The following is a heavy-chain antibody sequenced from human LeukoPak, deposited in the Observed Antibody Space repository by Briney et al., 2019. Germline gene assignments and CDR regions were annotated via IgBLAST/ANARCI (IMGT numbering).Heavy chain of an antibody. CDR1: GGSFSGYY. Sequence: SETLSLTCAVYGGSFSGYYWSWIRQPPGKGLEWIGEINHSGSTNYNPSLKSRVTISVDTSKNQFSLKLSSVTAADTAVYYCARGEVPQRYSYGYSTSQSRKYFQHWGQGTLVTVSS. J-gene: IGHJ1*01. CDR3: ARGEVPQRYSYGYSTSQSRKYFQH. D-gene: IGHD5-18*01. CDR2: INHSGST. V-gene: IGHV4-34*01.